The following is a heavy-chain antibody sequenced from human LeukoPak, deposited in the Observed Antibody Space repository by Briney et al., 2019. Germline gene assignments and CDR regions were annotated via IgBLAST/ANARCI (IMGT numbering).Heavy chain of an antibody. CDR1: GYTFTSYD. D-gene: IGHD6-19*01. V-gene: IGHV1-8*01. CDR3: ARERNSGWYWNGYYYYMDV. Sequence: ASVKVSFKASGYTFTSYDINWVRQAPGQGLEWMGWMNPNSGNTGYAQKFQGRVTMTRNTSISTAYMELSSLRSEDTAVYYCARERNSGWYWNGYYYYMDVWGKGTTVTVSS. CDR2: MNPNSGNT. J-gene: IGHJ6*03.